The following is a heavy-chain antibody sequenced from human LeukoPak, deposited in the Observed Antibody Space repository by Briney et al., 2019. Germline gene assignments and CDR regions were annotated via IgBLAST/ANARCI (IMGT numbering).Heavy chain of an antibody. CDR1: GFTFSSYW. J-gene: IGHJ4*02. CDR3: VRGIYWYYFDS. D-gene: IGHD2-15*01. Sequence: GGSLRLSCAASGFTFSSYWMHWVRQAPGKGLVWVSRINTDGSSTNYADSVKGRFTIFRDNAKKTLYLQMNSLRAEDTAVYYCVRGIYWYYFDSWGQGTLVTVSS. CDR2: INTDGSST. V-gene: IGHV3-74*01.